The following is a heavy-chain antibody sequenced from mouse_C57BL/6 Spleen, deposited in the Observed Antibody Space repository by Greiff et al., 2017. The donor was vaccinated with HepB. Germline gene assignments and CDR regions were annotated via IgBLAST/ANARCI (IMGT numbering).Heavy chain of an antibody. CDR1: GFNIKDYY. D-gene: IGHD1-1*01. CDR3: ARGSITTVVATGGYFDY. CDR2: IDPEDGET. V-gene: IGHV14-2*01. J-gene: IGHJ2*01. Sequence: EVQLQQSGAELVKPGASVKLSCTASGFNIKDYYMHWVKQRTEQGLEWIGRIDPEDGETKYAPKFQGKATITADTSSNTAYLQLSSLTSEDPAVYDGARGSITTVVATGGYFDYWGQGTTLTVSS.